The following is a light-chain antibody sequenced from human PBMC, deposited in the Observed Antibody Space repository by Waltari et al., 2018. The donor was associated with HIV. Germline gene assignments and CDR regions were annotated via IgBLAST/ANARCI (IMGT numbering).Light chain of an antibody. V-gene: IGLV2-11*01. J-gene: IGLJ2*01. CDR2: DVS. CDR1: SSDVGAYDY. CDR3: CSYAGSDTFVL. Sequence: QSALTQPRSVSGSPGQSVSISCTGTSSDVGAYDYVSWYQQHPGKAPKLMIFDVSKRPSGVPERFAGSKSDNTASLTISGLQAEDEADYYCCSYAGSDTFVLFGGGTKLTIL.